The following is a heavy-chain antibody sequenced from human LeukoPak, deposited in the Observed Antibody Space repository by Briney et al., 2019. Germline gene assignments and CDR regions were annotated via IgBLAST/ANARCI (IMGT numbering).Heavy chain of an antibody. D-gene: IGHD1-26*01. V-gene: IGHV4-38-2*02. Sequence: PSETLSLTCTVSGYSISSGYYWGWIRQPPGKGLEWIGSIYHSGSTYYNPSLKSRVTISVDTSKNQFSLKLSSVTAADTAVYYCARVIVGTLGYWGQGTLVTVSS. J-gene: IGHJ4*02. CDR1: GYSISSGYY. CDR3: ARVIVGTLGY. CDR2: IYHSGST.